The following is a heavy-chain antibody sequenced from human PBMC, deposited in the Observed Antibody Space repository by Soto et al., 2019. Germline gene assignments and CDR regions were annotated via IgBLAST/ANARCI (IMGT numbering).Heavy chain of an antibody. J-gene: IGHJ4*02. CDR2: MSGSSSTT. Sequence: EVRLLESGGGLVKPGGSLRLSCATSGLTFSNYAMSWVRQAPGGGLEWVSSMSGSSSTTYYENSVMGRFTITRDRSKNTLYLQRNSLRAENTAIYYCAKNQELEHPRVIDFCVQGTLVTVSS. CDR1: GLTFSNYA. D-gene: IGHD1-26*01. V-gene: IGHV3-23*01. CDR3: AKNQELEHPRVIDF.